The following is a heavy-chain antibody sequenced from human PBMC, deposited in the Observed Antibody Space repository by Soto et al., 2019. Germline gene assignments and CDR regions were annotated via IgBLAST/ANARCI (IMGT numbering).Heavy chain of an antibody. V-gene: IGHV1-69*13. CDR1: GGTFSSYA. J-gene: IGHJ6*02. CDR3: ARDPLGYYDSSGPQYGMDV. Sequence: GASVKVSCKASGGTFSSYAISWVRQAPGQGLEWMGGIIPIFGTANYAQKFQGRVTITADESTSTAYMELSSLRSEDTAVYYCARDPLGYYDSSGPQYGMDVWGQGTTVTVSS. CDR2: IIPIFGTA. D-gene: IGHD3-22*01.